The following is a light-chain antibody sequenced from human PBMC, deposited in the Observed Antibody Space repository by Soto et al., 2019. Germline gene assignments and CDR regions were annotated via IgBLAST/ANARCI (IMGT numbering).Light chain of an antibody. CDR2: AAF. CDR1: QSVSTH. CDR3: HYNHITPGT. V-gene: IGKV1-39*01. J-gene: IGKJ1*01. Sequence: DIQMTQTPSSLSSSVGGRVTITCRASQSVSTHLQWYQQRPGKAPTLLIYAAFSLQSWIPLRFTGSGSGTGFTLTISSLQSEDFETYFGHYNHITPGTCGQVTNVEIK.